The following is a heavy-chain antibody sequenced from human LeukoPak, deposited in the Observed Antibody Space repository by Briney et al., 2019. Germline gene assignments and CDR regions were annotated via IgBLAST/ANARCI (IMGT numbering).Heavy chain of an antibody. Sequence: SETLSPTCAVYGGSFSGYYWSWIRQPPGKGLEWIGEINHSGSTNYNPSLKSRVTISVDTSKNQFSLKLSSVTAADTAIYYCARAVSGRFDYWGQGTLVTVSS. CDR2: INHSGST. CDR1: GGSFSGYY. V-gene: IGHV4-34*01. J-gene: IGHJ4*02. CDR3: ARAVSGRFDY. D-gene: IGHD6-19*01.